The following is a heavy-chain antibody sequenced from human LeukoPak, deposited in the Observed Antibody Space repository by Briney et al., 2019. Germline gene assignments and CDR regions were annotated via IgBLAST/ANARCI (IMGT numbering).Heavy chain of an antibody. D-gene: IGHD3-10*01. CDR3: ARVGSGSSHFDY. CDR2: IYHNGNT. Sequence: PSGTLSLTCAVSGGSISSSNWWSWVRQPPGKGLEWIGEIYHNGNTNYNPSLKSRVTISVDKSKNQFSLKLNSVTAADTAVYYCARVGSGSSHFDYWGQGTLVTVSS. J-gene: IGHJ4*02. CDR1: GGSISSSNW. V-gene: IGHV4-4*02.